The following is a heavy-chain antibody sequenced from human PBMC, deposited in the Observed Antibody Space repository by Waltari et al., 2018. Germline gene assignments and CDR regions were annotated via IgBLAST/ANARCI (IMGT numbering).Heavy chain of an antibody. CDR1: GGSFSGYY. J-gene: IGHJ6*03. CDR2: INHSGST. D-gene: IGHD2-15*01. V-gene: IGHV4-34*01. CDR3: AREAVAAPYYYYYYMDV. Sequence: QVQLQQWGAGLLKPSETLSLTCAVYGGSFSGYYWSWIRQLPGKGLEWIGEINHSGSTNYNPSLKSRVTISVDTSKNQFSLKLSSVTAADTAVYYCAREAVAAPYYYYYYMDVWGKGTTVTVSS.